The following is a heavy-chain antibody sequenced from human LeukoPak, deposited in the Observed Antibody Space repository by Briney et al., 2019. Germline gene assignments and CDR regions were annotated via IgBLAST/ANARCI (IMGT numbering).Heavy chain of an antibody. CDR2: INPNSGGT. CDR3: ARARGFPKGWGGVYYYGMDV. D-gene: IGHD3-10*01. CDR1: GYTFTGYY. V-gene: IGHV1-2*04. J-gene: IGHJ6*02. Sequence: ASVKVSCKASGYTFTGYYMHWVRQAPGQGLEWMGWINPNSGGTNYAQKFQGWVTMTRDTSISTAYMELSRLRSDDTAVYYCARARGFPKGWGGVYYYGMDVWSQGTTVTVSS.